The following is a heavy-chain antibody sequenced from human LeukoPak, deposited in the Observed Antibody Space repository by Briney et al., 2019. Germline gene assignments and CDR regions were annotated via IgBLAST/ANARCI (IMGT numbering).Heavy chain of an antibody. CDR2: ISSSSSYI. CDR1: GFTFSSYS. D-gene: IGHD2-2*01. J-gene: IGHJ4*02. V-gene: IGHV3-21*01. Sequence: GGPLRLSCAASGFTFSSYSMNWVRQAPGKGVEWVSSISSSSSYIYYADSVKGRFTISSDNANNSLYLQINSLRAEDTAVYYCARGLDYHLLLGAKPFENWGQGTLVTVSS. CDR3: ARGLDYHLLLGAKPFEN.